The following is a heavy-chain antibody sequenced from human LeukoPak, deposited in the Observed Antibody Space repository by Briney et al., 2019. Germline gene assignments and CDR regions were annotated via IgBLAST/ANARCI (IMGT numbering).Heavy chain of an antibody. D-gene: IGHD3-22*01. CDR2: IWYDGSKT. Sequence: GGSLRLSCTTSGFTFTNYGINWVRQAPGKGLEWVAAIWYDGSKTSYTDSVKGRFTISRDNSKNTLYLQMNGLRAEDTAVYYCAREMYYYDSSGYYPFDYWGQGTLVTVSS. V-gene: IGHV3-33*01. CDR1: GFTFTNYG. CDR3: AREMYYYDSSGYYPFDY. J-gene: IGHJ4*02.